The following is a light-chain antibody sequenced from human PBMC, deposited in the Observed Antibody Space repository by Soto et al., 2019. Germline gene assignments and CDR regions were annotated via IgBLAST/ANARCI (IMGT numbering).Light chain of an antibody. CDR2: AAS. Sequence: DIQMTQSPSSLSASVGDRVTITCQASQSISSYLNWYQQKPGKAPNLLIYAASSLQSGVPSRFSGSGSGTDFTLTISSLQPEDFATYYCQQSYSSLLTFGGGTKVDIK. V-gene: IGKV1-39*01. J-gene: IGKJ4*01. CDR1: QSISSY. CDR3: QQSYSSLLT.